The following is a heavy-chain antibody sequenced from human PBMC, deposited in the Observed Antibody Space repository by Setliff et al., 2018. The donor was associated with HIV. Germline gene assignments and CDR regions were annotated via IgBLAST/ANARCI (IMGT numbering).Heavy chain of an antibody. CDR3: AKDSDFGGATNWFDP. D-gene: IGHD3-10*01. V-gene: IGHV1-2*06. Sequence: ASVMVSCKASGYSFTGYWMHWVRQAPGQGLEWMGRISPHSGVTNYAQKFQGRVTMTRDTSIAIAYMDLSRLTSDDTAVYYCAKDSDFGGATNWFDPWGQGTLVTVSS. J-gene: IGHJ5*02. CDR2: ISPHSGVT. CDR1: GYSFTGYW.